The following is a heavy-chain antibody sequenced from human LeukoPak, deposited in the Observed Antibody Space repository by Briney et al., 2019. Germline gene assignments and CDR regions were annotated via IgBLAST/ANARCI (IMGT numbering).Heavy chain of an antibody. D-gene: IGHD5-18*01. J-gene: IGHJ4*02. Sequence: PGGSLRLSCAASGFTFSTYGMSWVRQAPGKGLEWVAIIGGSGETTIYGDSVKGRLTISRDNSKNTVYLQMNSLRAEDTAVYYCAPGYSYGTIDYWGQGTLVTVSS. CDR2: IGGSGETT. CDR3: APGYSYGTIDY. V-gene: IGHV3-23*01. CDR1: GFTFSTYG.